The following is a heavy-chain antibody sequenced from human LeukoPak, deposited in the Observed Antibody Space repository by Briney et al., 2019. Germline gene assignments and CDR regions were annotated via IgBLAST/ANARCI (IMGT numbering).Heavy chain of an antibody. J-gene: IGHJ4*02. CDR2: IYTSGST. CDR3: ARHPRSSNCEGCIDY. D-gene: IGHD6-13*01. CDR1: GGSISSYY. Sequence: PSETLSLTCTVSGGSISSYYWSWIRQPAGKGLEWIGRIYTSGSTNYNPSLKSRVTMSVDTSKNQFSLKLSSVTAADTAVYYCARHPRSSNCEGCIDYWGQGTLVTVSS. V-gene: IGHV4-4*07.